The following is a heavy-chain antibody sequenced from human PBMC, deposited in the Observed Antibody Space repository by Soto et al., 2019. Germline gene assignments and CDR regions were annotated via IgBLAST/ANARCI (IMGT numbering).Heavy chain of an antibody. D-gene: IGHD1-7*01. CDR3: ARGRNYVRTSGAFDI. V-gene: IGHV3-11*06. J-gene: IGHJ3*02. CDR1: GFTFSDYY. Sequence: GGSLRLSCAASGFTFSDYYMSWIRQAPGKGLEWVSSISSSSSDIYYADSVKGRSTISRDNAKNSLYLQMNSLRAEDTAVYYCARGRNYVRTSGAFDIWGQGTMVTVSS. CDR2: ISSSSSDI.